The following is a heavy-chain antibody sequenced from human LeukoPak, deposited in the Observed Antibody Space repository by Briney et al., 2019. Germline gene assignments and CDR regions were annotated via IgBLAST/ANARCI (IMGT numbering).Heavy chain of an antibody. CDR3: TRNDYGDFQFDYGMDV. Sequence: GGSLRLSCTASGFTFGDYAMSWVRQAPGKGLEWIGFIRCKAYGGTTEYAVSVKGSFTISRDDSKSIAYLQMNSLKTEDTAVYYCTRNDYGDFQFDYGMDVWGQGTTVTVSS. CDR1: GFTFGDYA. V-gene: IGHV3-49*04. CDR2: IRCKAYGGTT. J-gene: IGHJ6*02. D-gene: IGHD4-17*01.